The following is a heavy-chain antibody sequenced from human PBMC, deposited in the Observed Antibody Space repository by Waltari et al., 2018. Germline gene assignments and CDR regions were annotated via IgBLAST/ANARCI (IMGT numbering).Heavy chain of an antibody. V-gene: IGHV1-18*01. Sequence: QVQLVQSGAEVKKPGASVKVSCKAAGYTFTSYGISWVRQAPGQGLEWMGWISADNDNTKYAPTTQGRVTMTTDTSTSTADMELRSRRSDDTAVYYGARAIWEHWGVDAFDIWGKGTRVTVSS. J-gene: IGHJ3*02. D-gene: IGHD1-26*01. CDR1: GYTFTSYG. CDR2: ISADNDNT. CDR3: ARAIWEHWGVDAFDI.